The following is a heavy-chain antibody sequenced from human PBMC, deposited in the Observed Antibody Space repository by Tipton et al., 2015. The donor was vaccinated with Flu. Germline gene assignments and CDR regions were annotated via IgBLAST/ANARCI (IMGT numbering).Heavy chain of an antibody. D-gene: IGHD6-13*01. CDR2: IHTAERT. J-gene: IGHJ6*02. CDR3: ARRAAAVVAGYYYGIDV. V-gene: IGHV4-61*09. Sequence: TLSLTCTVSGGSISSGHYYWNWVRQPAGKGPQWIGHIHTAERTSYSPSLRGRVTISLDTSKNQFSLKLSSVTAADPDVYFCARRAAAVVAGYYYGIDVWGQGTTVT. CDR1: GGSISSGHYY.